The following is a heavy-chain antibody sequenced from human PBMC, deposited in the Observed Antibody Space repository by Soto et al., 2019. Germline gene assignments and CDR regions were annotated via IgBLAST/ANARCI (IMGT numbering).Heavy chain of an antibody. CDR2: TYFRSKWYY. CDR1: GDSVSRKSAG. D-gene: IGHD1-26*01. Sequence: PSQTLSLTCAITGDSVSRKSAGCSWVRQSPSRGLEWLGRTYFRSKWYYEYAVSVRGRITINPDTSRNQYSLQQNSVTHEDTAVYFCARGEQYSGRIFDDWGQGTLVTVSS. CDR3: ARGEQYSGRIFDD. V-gene: IGHV6-1*01. J-gene: IGHJ4*01.